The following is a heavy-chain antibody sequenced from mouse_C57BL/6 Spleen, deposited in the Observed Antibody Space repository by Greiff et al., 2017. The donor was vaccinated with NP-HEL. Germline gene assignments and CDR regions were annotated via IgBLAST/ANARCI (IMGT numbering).Heavy chain of an antibody. V-gene: IGHV1-26*01. CDR2: INPNNGGT. J-gene: IGHJ2*01. CDR1: GYTFTDYY. Sequence: VQLQQSGPELVKPGASVKISCKASGYTFTDYYMNWVKQSHGKSLEWIGDINPNNGGTSYNQKFKGKATLTVDKSSSTAYMELRSLTSEDSAVYYCARGGNYVYWGQGTTLTVSS. D-gene: IGHD2-1*01. CDR3: ARGGNYVY.